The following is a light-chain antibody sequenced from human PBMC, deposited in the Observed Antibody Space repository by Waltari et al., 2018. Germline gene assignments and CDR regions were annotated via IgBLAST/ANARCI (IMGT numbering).Light chain of an antibody. V-gene: IGKV1-9*01. CDR3: QQLNS. Sequence: DVQSTQSPPLLSAPLGDRVTITSRASQGISSYLAWYQQTPGKAPKLLIYAASTLQSGVPSRCSGSGSGTEFTLTISSLQPEDFATYYCQQLNSFGPGTKVDIK. J-gene: IGKJ3*01. CDR1: QGISSY. CDR2: AAS.